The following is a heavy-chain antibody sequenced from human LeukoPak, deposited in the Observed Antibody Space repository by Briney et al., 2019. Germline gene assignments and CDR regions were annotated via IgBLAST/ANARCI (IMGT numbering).Heavy chain of an antibody. J-gene: IGHJ6*02. Sequence: AGSLSLPCTASGVTFSRYSMNWIRQPPGKGLEGISAIYGSGGSTNYAAPVKRRFTISRDNSKKMLYLEMTSVGADATATYYADSAKGRYTISRKNSNTTLYLHMNSLRAEYTAVYYCTKDEYSSGWYQVLRSRNYGMDVWGQGTTVTVSS. CDR3: DSAKGRYTISRKNSNTTLYLHMNSLRAEYTAVYYCTKDEYSSGWYQVLRSRNYGMDV. V-gene: IGHV3-23*01. CDR2: IYGSGGST. CDR1: GVTFSRYS. D-gene: IGHD6-19*01.